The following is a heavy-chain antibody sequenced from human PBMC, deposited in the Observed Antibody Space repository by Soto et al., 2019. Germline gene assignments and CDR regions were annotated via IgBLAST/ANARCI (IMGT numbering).Heavy chain of an antibody. CDR2: ISGSGGST. D-gene: IGHD6-19*01. J-gene: IGHJ1*01. V-gene: IGHV3-23*01. Sequence: GGSLRLSCAASGFTFSSYAMSWVRQAPGKGLEWVSAISGSGGSTYYADSVKGRFTISRDNSKNTLYLQMNSLRAEDTAVYYCAKDRTAVARGAEYFQHWGQGTLVTVS. CDR3: AKDRTAVARGAEYFQH. CDR1: GFTFSSYA.